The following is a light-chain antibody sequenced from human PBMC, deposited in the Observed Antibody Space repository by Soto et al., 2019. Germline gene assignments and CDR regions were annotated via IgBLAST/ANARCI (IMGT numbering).Light chain of an antibody. V-gene: IGLV3-1*01. CDR3: QAWYNNTAV. CDR2: HDD. CDR1: KLGENF. J-gene: IGLJ2*01. Sequence: SYELTQSPSVSVSPGQTASISCSGEKLGENFVCWYQHKPGQSPVVVIYHDDKRPSGIPERFSGSISGNRATLTIDGTQALDEAAYYCQAWYNNTAVFGGGTKITVL.